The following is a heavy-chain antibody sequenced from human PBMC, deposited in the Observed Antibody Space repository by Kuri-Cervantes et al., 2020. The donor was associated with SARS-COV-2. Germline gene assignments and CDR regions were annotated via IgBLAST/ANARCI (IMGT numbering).Heavy chain of an antibody. CDR1: GFTFSDYY. Sequence: GGSLRLSCAASGFTFSDYYMSWIRQAPGKGLEWVSYISSSGSTIYYADSVKGRFTISRDNAKNSLYLQMNSLRAEDTAVYYCARVGYYGSGSRNAVDYWGQGTLVTVSS. J-gene: IGHJ4*02. V-gene: IGHV3-11*04. D-gene: IGHD3-10*01. CDR3: ARVGYYGSGSRNAVDY. CDR2: ISSSGSTI.